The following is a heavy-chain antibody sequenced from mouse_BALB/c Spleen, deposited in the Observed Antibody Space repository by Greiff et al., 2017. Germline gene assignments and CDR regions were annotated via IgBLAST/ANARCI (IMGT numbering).Heavy chain of an antibody. V-gene: IGHV1-9*01. CDR2: ILPGSGST. J-gene: IGHJ1*01. D-gene: IGHD2-10*02. CDR1: GYTFSSYW. Sequence: VQLQQSGPELVKPGASVKISCKATGYTFSSYWIEWVKQRPGHGLEWIGEILPGSGSTNYNEKFKGKATFTADTSSNTAYMQLSSLTSEDSAVYYCARGVLGWYFDVWGAGTTVTVSS. CDR3: ARGVLGWYFDV.